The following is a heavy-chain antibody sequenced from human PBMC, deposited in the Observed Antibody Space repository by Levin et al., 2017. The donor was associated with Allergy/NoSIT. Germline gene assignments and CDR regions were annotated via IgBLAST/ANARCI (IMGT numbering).Heavy chain of an antibody. CDR3: ARSSSSAFDF. D-gene: IGHD3-10*01. V-gene: IGHV3-21*01. CDR2: ISATSRYI. J-gene: IGHJ4*02. CDR1: GFPFSSFS. Sequence: SCVASGFPFSSFSMNWVRQAPGRGLEWVSSISATSRYIYYADSVKGRFTISRDNAENSVFLQMNSLRADDTAVYYCARSSSSAFDFWAQGTLVTVSS.